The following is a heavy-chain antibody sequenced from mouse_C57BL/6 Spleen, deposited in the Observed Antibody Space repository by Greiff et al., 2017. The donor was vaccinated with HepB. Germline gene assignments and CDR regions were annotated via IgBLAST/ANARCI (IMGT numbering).Heavy chain of an antibody. V-gene: IGHV1-39*01. Sequence: EVKLMESGPELVKPGASVKISCKASGYSFTDYNMNWVKQSNGKSLEWIGVINPNYGTTSYNQKFKGKATLTVDQSSSTAYMQLNSLTSEDSAVYYCARSTAVVATDAMDYWGQGTSVTVSS. CDR2: INPNYGTT. CDR3: ARSTAVVATDAMDY. CDR1: GYSFTDYN. J-gene: IGHJ4*01. D-gene: IGHD1-1*01.